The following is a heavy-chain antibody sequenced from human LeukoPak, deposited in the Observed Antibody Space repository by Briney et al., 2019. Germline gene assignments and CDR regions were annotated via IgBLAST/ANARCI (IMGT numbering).Heavy chain of an antibody. CDR2: IKQDGSEK. CDR1: GYTLSSYN. D-gene: IGHD6-13*01. J-gene: IGHJ4*02. CDR3: VMYSRADY. V-gene: IGHV3-7*01. Sequence: GGSLRLSCAASGYTLSSYNMNWVRQAPGKGLEWVANIKQDGSEKYYVDSVKGRFTISRDNAKNSLYLQMNSLRAEDTAVYYCVMYSRADYWGQGTLVTVSS.